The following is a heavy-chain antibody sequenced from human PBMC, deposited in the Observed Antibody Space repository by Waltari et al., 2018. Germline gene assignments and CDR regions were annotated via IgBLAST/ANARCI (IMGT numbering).Heavy chain of an antibody. CDR3: ARGGIQGGFDV. Sequence: YFMHWVRQAPGQGLEWLAIINPTADTTASAQKFQGRVTLTRDTSTSTVYMDLSSLRSDDTAVYYCARGGIQGGFDVWGQGSMVTVFS. CDR2: INPTADTT. V-gene: IGHV1-46*01. D-gene: IGHD1-20*01. J-gene: IGHJ3*01. CDR1: YF.